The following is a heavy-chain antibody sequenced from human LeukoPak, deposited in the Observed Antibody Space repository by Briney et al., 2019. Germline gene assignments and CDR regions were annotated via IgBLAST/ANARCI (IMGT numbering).Heavy chain of an antibody. J-gene: IGHJ3*02. V-gene: IGHV1-18*01. D-gene: IGHD6-19*01. CDR2: MSAYNGNT. CDR3: AREGSQYSSGWYRGGPYNGFDI. CDR1: GYTFTSYG. Sequence: GSVKVSCKASGYTFTSYGISWLRQAPGQGLEWMGWMSAYNGNTNYAQKLQGRVTMTTDTSTSTAYMELRSLRSDDTAVYYCAREGSQYSSGWYRGGPYNGFDIWGQGTTATVSS.